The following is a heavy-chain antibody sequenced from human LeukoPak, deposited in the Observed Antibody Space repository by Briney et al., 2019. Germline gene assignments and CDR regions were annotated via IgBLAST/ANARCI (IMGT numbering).Heavy chain of an antibody. V-gene: IGHV4-34*01. Sequence: SETLSLTCAVYGGSFSGYYWSWIRQPPGKGLEWIGEINHSGSTNYNPSLKSRVTISVDTSKNQFSLKLSSVTAADTAVYYCARAGPAADISFFDYWGQGTLVTVSS. J-gene: IGHJ4*02. CDR2: INHSGST. CDR3: ARAGPAADISFFDY. CDR1: GGSFSGYY. D-gene: IGHD2-2*01.